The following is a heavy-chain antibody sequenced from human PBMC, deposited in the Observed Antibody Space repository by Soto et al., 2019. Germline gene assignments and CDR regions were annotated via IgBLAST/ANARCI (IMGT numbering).Heavy chain of an antibody. V-gene: IGHV1-69*13. CDR1: GGTLSNYA. D-gene: IGHD3-10*01. Sequence: GASVKVSCKASGGTLSNYALSWVRQAPGQGLEWVGGIIPIFGTSNYAQSFQGRLTVTADESTSTAYMELSSLRSEDTAVYYCARGVRTGFYGMDVWGQGTTVTVSS. CDR3: ARGVRTGFYGMDV. CDR2: IIPIFGTS. J-gene: IGHJ6*02.